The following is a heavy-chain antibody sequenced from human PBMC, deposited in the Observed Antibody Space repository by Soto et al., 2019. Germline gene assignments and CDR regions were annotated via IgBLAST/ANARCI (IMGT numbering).Heavy chain of an antibody. CDR1: GGSISSGGYY. CDR3: ARPDRDWYFDL. CDR2: IYYSGST. Sequence: SETLSLTCTVSGGSISSGGYYWSWIRQHPGKGLEWIGYIYYSGSTYYNPSLKSRVTISVDTSKNQFSLKLSSVTAADTAVYYCARPDRDWYFDLWGRGTLVTVSS. V-gene: IGHV4-31*03. J-gene: IGHJ2*01.